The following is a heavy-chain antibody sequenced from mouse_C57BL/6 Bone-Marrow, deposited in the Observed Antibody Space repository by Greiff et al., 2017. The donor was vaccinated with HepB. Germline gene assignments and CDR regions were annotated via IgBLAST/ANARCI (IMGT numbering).Heavy chain of an antibody. CDR1: GYSITSGYY. D-gene: IGHD2-4*01. Sequence: EVKLVESGPGLVKPSQSLSLTCSVTGYSITSGYYWNWIRQFPGNKLEWMGYISYDGSNNYNPSLKNRISITRDTSKNQFFLKLNSVTTEDTATYYCARDYDWGFAYWGQGTLVTVSA. CDR3: ARDYDWGFAY. CDR2: ISYDGSN. J-gene: IGHJ3*01. V-gene: IGHV3-6*01.